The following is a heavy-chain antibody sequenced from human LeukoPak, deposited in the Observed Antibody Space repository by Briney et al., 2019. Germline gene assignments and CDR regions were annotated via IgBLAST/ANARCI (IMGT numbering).Heavy chain of an antibody. V-gene: IGHV3-7*01. CDR1: GFTFSSYR. D-gene: IGHD3-22*01. J-gene: IGHJ3*02. Sequence: GGSLRLSCAASGFTFSSYRMSWVRQAPGKGLEWVANIKQDGSEKNYVDSVKGRFTISRDNAKNSLYLQMNSLRAEDTAVYYCARAKDSSGPDLDYAFDIWGQGTMVTVSS. CDR3: ARAKDSSGPDLDYAFDI. CDR2: IKQDGSEK.